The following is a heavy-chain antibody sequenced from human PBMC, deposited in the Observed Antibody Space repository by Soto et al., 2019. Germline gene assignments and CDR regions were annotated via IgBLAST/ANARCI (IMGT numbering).Heavy chain of an antibody. CDR3: ARGVLRFLCMDV. D-gene: IGHD3-3*01. CDR2: IYYSGST. J-gene: IGHJ6*03. V-gene: IGHV4-39*01. CDR1: GGTISSSSYY. Sequence: PSQTLCLTCTVSGGTISSSSYYWGWIRQPPGKGLEWIGSIYYSGSTYYNPSLKSRVTISVDTSKNQFSLKLSSVTAADTAVYYCARGVLRFLCMDVWGKGTTVTVSS.